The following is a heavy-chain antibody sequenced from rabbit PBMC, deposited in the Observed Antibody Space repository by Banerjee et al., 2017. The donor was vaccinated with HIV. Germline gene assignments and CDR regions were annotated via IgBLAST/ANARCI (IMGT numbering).Heavy chain of an antibody. CDR2: IYAGSGGTT. J-gene: IGHJ4*01. Sequence: QEQLEESGGDLVKPEGSLTLTCTASGFTLSSSYWICWVRQAPGKGLEWIACIYAGSGGTTYYASWAKGRFTISKTSSTTVTLQMTSLTAADTATYFCARGSDSSGWGRYFNLWGPGTLVTVS. D-gene: IGHD4-1*01. CDR1: GFTLSSSYW. V-gene: IGHV1S45*01. CDR3: ARGSDSSGWGRYFNL.